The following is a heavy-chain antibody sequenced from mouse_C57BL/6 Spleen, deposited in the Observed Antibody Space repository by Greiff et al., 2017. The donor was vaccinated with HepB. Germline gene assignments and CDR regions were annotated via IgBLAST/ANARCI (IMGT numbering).Heavy chain of an antibody. CDR3: ARGGGSGYGFAY. CDR2: IYPSDSET. J-gene: IGHJ3*01. CDR1: GYTFTSYW. V-gene: IGHV1-61*01. D-gene: IGHD3-2*02. Sequence: VQLQQPGAELVRPGSSVKLSCKASGYTFTSYWMDWVKQRPGQGLEWIGNIYPSDSETHYNQKFKDKATLTVDKSSSTAYMQLSSLTSEDSAVYYCARGGGSGYGFAYWGQGTLVTVSA.